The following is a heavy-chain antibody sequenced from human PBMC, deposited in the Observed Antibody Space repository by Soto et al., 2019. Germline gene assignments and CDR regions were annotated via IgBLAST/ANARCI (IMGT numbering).Heavy chain of an antibody. CDR2: ISYDGSNK. V-gene: IGHV3-30*18. D-gene: IGHD1-26*01. CDR3: AKGSLGAPDY. CDR1: GFTFSSYG. J-gene: IGHJ4*02. Sequence: SGGSLRLSCAASGFTFSSYGMHWVRQAPGKGLEWVAVISYDGSNKYYADSVKGRFTISRDNSKNTLYLQMNSLRAGDTAVYYCAKGSLGAPDYWGQGTLVTVSS.